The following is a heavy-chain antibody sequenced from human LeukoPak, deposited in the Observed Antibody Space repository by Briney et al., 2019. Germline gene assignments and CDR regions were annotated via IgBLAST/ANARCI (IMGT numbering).Heavy chain of an antibody. J-gene: IGHJ4*02. CDR3: ARDTPLSWEPRQPDY. Sequence: SGGSLRLSCEASEFTFSNYGMHWVRQAPGKGLEWVAIIWFDGSKEYYADSVKGRFAVSRDNSKNTLYLQMNSLRAEDTAVYYCARDTPLSWEPRQPDYWGQGTLVTVSS. CDR1: EFTFSNYG. CDR2: IWFDGSKE. D-gene: IGHD1-14*01. V-gene: IGHV3-33*01.